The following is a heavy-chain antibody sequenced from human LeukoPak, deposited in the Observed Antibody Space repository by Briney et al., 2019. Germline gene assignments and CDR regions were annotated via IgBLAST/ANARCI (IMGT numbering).Heavy chain of an antibody. CDR1: GGSFSGYY. Sequence: SETLSLTCAVYGGSFSGYYWSWIRQPPGKGLEWIGEINHSGSTNYNPSLKSRVTISVDTSKNQFSLKLSSVTAADTAVYYCARVPHSVEGSMKAVFIHYFDYWGQGSLVTVSS. J-gene: IGHJ4*02. D-gene: IGHD3-22*01. V-gene: IGHV4-34*01. CDR2: INHSGST. CDR3: ARVPHSVEGSMKAVFIHYFDY.